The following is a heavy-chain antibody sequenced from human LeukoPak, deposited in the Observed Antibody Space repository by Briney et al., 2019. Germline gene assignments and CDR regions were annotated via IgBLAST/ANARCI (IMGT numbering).Heavy chain of an antibody. J-gene: IGHJ5*02. CDR1: GFTFGDYG. CDR2: INWNGGST. V-gene: IGHV3-20*04. D-gene: IGHD2-15*01. Sequence: GGSLRLSCAASGFTFGDYGMSWVRQSPGKGLEWVSGINWNGGSTGYAESVKGRFTISRDNAKYSLYLQMNSLRAEDTAFYYCAAQGYCSDGSCSWGQGTLVTASS. CDR3: AAQGYCSDGSCS.